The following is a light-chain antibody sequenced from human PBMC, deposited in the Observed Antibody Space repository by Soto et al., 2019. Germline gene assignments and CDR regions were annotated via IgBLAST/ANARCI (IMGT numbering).Light chain of an antibody. CDR3: QQDYNPPLT. V-gene: IGKV3D-7*01. CDR2: GAS. CDR1: QSGSSSY. J-gene: IGKJ4*01. Sequence: PGERVTLSCRASQSGSSSYLTWYQQKPGQAPRLLIYGASTRATSIPARFSGSGSGTDFTLTISSLQPEDFVVYYCQQDYNPPLTFGGGTKVDIK.